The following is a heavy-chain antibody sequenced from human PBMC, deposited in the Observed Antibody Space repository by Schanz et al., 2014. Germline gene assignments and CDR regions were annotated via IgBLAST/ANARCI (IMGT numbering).Heavy chain of an antibody. CDR2: ISGSGGST. D-gene: IGHD5-12*01. J-gene: IGHJ3*01. V-gene: IGHV3-23*04. CDR1: GFTFSSYA. Sequence: EVQVVESGGDLVQPGGSLRLSCAASGFTFSSYAMSWARQAPGKGLEWVSAISGSGGSTYYADSVKGRFTVSRDKSKNTLYLQMNSLRPEDTAVYFCARDEGRDGYNLAFDVWGQGTLVTVSS. CDR3: ARDEGRDGYNLAFDV.